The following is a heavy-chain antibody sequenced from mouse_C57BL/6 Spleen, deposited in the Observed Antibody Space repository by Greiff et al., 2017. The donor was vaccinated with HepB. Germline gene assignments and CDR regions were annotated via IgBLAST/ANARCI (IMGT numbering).Heavy chain of an antibody. CDR2: INPYNGGT. CDR1: GYTFTDYY. V-gene: IGHV1-19*01. Sequence: EVQLQQSGPVLVKPGASVKMSCKASGYTFTDYYMNWVKQSHGKSLEWIGVINPYNGGTSYNQKFKGKATLTVDKSSSTAYMGLNSLTSEDSAVYYCARRNYGSSYEAMDYWGQGTAVTVAS. CDR3: ARRNYGSSYEAMDY. D-gene: IGHD1-1*01. J-gene: IGHJ4*01.